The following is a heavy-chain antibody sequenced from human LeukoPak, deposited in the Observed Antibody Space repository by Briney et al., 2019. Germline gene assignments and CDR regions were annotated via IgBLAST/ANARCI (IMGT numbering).Heavy chain of an antibody. J-gene: IGHJ4*02. Sequence: SETLSLTCAVYGGPFSGYYWSWIRQPPGKGLEWIGYIYYSGSTNYNPSLKSRVTISVDTSKNQFSLKLSSVTAADTAVYYCARDIGVAAAGYFDYWGQGTLVTVSS. CDR3: ARDIGVAAAGYFDY. V-gene: IGHV4-59*01. D-gene: IGHD6-13*01. CDR2: IYYSGST. CDR1: GGPFSGYY.